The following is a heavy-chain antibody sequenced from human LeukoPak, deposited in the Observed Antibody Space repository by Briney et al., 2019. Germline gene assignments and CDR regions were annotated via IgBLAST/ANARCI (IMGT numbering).Heavy chain of an antibody. CDR3: AGQTTVTAYYFDY. Sequence: SETLSLTCTVSGGSISSSSYYWGWIRQPPGKGLEWIGSIYYSGSTYYNPSLKSRVTISVDTSKNQFSLKLSSVTAADTAVYYCAGQTTVTAYYFDYWGQGTLVTVSS. CDR2: IYYSGST. J-gene: IGHJ4*02. D-gene: IGHD4-17*01. V-gene: IGHV4-39*01. CDR1: GGSISSSSYY.